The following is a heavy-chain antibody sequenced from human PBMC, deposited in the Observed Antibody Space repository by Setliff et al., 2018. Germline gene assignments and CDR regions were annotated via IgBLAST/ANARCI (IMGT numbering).Heavy chain of an antibody. D-gene: IGHD6-19*01. CDR1: GFTFSRHW. J-gene: IGHJ4*02. CDR2: IKEDGSEK. Sequence: PGGSLRLSCVASGFTFSRHWMSWVRQAPGKGLEWVANIKEDGSEKHYVDSVKGRFTISRDNAKNTLYLQMNSLRAEDTAVYYCAKPPSKEAVAGAYWGQGTLVTVSS. CDR3: AKPPSKEAVAGAY. V-gene: IGHV3-7*01.